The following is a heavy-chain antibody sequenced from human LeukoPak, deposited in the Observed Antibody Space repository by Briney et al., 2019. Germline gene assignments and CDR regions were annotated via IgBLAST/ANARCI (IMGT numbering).Heavy chain of an antibody. CDR1: GGSISSSSYF. CDR3: ARATQLVRGTGYDY. D-gene: IGHD6-13*01. Sequence: SETLSLTCSVSGGSISSSSYFWGWIRQPPGKGLEWIGSIYFSGSTYYNPSLKSRVTMSVDTSKNQFSLKLSSVTAADTAVYYCARATQLVRGTGYDYWGQGTLVTVSS. J-gene: IGHJ4*02. CDR2: IYFSGST. V-gene: IGHV4-39*07.